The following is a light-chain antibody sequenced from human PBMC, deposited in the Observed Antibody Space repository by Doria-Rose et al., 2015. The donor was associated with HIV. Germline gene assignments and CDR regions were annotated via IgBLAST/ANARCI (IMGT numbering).Light chain of an antibody. V-gene: IGKV4-1*01. Sequence: SPDSLAVSLGERATINCKSSQSVLYSSNNKNYLAWYQQKPGQPPKLLLYWASTRESGVPDRFSGSGSGTDSTLTISSLQAEDVAVYYCQQYYNTPWTFGQGTKVEIK. CDR3: QQYYNTPWT. CDR2: WAS. J-gene: IGKJ1*01. CDR1: QSVLYSSNNKNY.